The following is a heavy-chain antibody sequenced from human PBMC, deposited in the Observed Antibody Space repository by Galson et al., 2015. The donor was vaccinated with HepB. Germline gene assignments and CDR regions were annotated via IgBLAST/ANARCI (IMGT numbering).Heavy chain of an antibody. CDR1: GFTFSSYA. CDR3: ALDPARHWYFDL. Sequence: SLRLSCAASGFTFSSYAMSWVRQAPGKGLEWVSAISGSGGSTYYADSVKGRFTISRDNSKNTLYLQMNSLRAEDTAVYYCALDPARHWYFDLWGRGTLVTVSS. CDR2: ISGSGGST. J-gene: IGHJ2*01. V-gene: IGHV3-23*01.